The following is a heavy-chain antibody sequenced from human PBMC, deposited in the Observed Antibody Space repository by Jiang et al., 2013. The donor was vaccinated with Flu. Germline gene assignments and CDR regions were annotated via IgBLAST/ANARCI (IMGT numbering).Heavy chain of an antibody. J-gene: IGHJ4*02. CDR1: GFSLNTRETA. V-gene: IGHV2-5*02. D-gene: IGHD2-15*01. CDR3: AHRLGGYFDY. Sequence: KPTQTLTLTCTFSGFSLNTRETAVGWIRQPPGKALEWLAVNFWDDEKHYSPSLSGRLTILKDTSKNQVVLIVTSMDPADTATYYCAHRLGGYFDYWGQGILVTVSS. CDR2: NFWDDEK.